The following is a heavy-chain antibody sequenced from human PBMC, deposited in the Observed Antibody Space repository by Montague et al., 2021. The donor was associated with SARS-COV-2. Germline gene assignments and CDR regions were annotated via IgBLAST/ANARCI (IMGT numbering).Heavy chain of an antibody. CDR3: ARGQVSVYGVLSMFTAGGHFDV. V-gene: IGHV4-34*01. J-gene: IGHJ4*02. D-gene: IGHD3-10*02. CDR2: VDHRGSA. Sequence: SETLSLTCVVYGGSFTDYYWTCIRQPPGKGLVWIGEVDHRGSASYSPSLKGRVIILVDRSKYQLSPNLRSVIAADTAAYYCARGQVSVYGVLSMFTAGGHFDVWGQGTLVLVS. CDR1: GGSFTDYY.